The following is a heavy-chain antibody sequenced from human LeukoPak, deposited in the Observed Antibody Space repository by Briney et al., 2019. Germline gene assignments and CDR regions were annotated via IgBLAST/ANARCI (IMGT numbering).Heavy chain of an antibody. Sequence: SETLSLTCSVSGYSFTSGHYWGWIRQPPGKGLEWIGEINHSGSTNYNPSLKSRVTISVDTSKNQFSLKLSSVTAADTAVYYCARGNVPAAASRWGQGTLVTVSS. J-gene: IGHJ4*02. CDR1: GYSFTSGHY. CDR3: ARGNVPAAASR. D-gene: IGHD2-2*01. V-gene: IGHV4-38-2*02. CDR2: INHSGST.